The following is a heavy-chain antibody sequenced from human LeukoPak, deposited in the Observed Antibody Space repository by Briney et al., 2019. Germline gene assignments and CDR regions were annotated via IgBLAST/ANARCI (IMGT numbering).Heavy chain of an antibody. V-gene: IGHV3-64*01. CDR3: ARGLYYYGSGGIDY. J-gene: IGHJ4*02. D-gene: IGHD3-10*01. CDR2: ISSNGGST. CDR1: GFTFSSYA. Sequence: GGSLRLSCAASGFTFSSYAMHWVRQAPGKGLEYVSAISSNGGSTYYANSVKGRFTISRDNSKNTLYLQMGSLRAEDMAVYYCARGLYYYGSGGIDYWGQGTLVTVSS.